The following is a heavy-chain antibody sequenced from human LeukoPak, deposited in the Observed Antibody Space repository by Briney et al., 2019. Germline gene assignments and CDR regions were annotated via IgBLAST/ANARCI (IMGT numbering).Heavy chain of an antibody. CDR1: GFTFSNYG. CDR3: VRSAFLTTEFYFDY. CDR2: ISYDGRNQ. Sequence: GGSLRLSCAASGFTFSNYGMHWVRQAPGKGLEWVAVISYDGRNQYSADSVKGRFTISRDNSKNTLYLQMNSLRAEDTAVYYCVRSAFLTTEFYFDYWGHGTLVTVSS. J-gene: IGHJ4*01. D-gene: IGHD4-11*01. V-gene: IGHV3-30*03.